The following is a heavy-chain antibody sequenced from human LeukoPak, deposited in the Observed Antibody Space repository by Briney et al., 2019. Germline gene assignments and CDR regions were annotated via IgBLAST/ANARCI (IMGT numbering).Heavy chain of an antibody. V-gene: IGHV3-7*01. CDR2: IKHDGSEK. Sequence: GGSLRLSCTASGFTLSSYEMSWIRQAPGKGLEWVANIKHDGSEKYYVDSVKGRFTISRDNAKNSLYLQMNSLRAEDTAVYYCARDQTPFVWGQGTLVTVSS. CDR1: GFTLSSYE. J-gene: IGHJ4*02. CDR3: ARDQTPFV.